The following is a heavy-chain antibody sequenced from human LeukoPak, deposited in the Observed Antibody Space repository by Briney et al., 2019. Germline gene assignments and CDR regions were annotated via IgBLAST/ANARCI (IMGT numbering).Heavy chain of an antibody. CDR3: AAYSRRPRVDY. CDR1: GGSISSSSYY. J-gene: IGHJ4*02. Sequence: PSETLSLTCTVSGGSISSSSYYWGWIRQPPGKGLEWIGSIYYSGSTYYNPSLKSRVTISVDTSKNQFSLKLSSVTAADTPVHSCAAYSRRPRVDYWGQGTLVTVSS. V-gene: IGHV4-39*07. CDR2: IYYSGST. D-gene: IGHD1-14*01.